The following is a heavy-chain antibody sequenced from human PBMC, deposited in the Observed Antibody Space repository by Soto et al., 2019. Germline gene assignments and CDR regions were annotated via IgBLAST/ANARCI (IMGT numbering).Heavy chain of an antibody. D-gene: IGHD3-22*01. CDR2: IRSKAYGGTT. Sequence: GGSLRLSCTASGFTFGDYAMSWFRQAPGKGLEWVGFIRSKAYGGTTEYAASVKGRFTISRDDSKSIAYLQMNSLKTEDTAVYYCTRDSGSGYSPQDYYGMDVWGQGTTVTVSS. V-gene: IGHV3-49*03. CDR1: GFTFGDYA. J-gene: IGHJ6*02. CDR3: TRDSGSGYSPQDYYGMDV.